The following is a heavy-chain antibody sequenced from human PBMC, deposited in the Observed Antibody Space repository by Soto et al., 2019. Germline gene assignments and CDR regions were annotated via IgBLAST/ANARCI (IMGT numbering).Heavy chain of an antibody. CDR1: GFTFSSYG. CDR2: IWYDGSNK. CDR3: AREGSQSIAVVFGDY. Sequence: QVQLVESGGGVVQPGRSLRLSCAASGFTFSSYGMHWVRQAPGKGLEWVAVIWYDGSNKYYADSVKGRFTISRDNSKNTLYLQMNSLRAEDTAVYYCAREGSQSIAVVFGDYWGQGTLVTVSS. V-gene: IGHV3-33*01. D-gene: IGHD6-19*01. J-gene: IGHJ4*02.